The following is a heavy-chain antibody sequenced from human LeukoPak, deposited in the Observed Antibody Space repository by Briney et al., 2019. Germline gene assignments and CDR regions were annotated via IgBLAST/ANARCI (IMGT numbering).Heavy chain of an antibody. CDR2: IYYSGST. J-gene: IGHJ4*02. CDR1: GGSISSYY. Sequence: PSETLSLTCTVSGGSISSYYWSWIRQPPGRGLEWIGYIYYSGSTNYNPSLKSRVTISIDTSKNQFSLKLSSVTAAETAVYYCAREREAWGLAFDCWGQGTRVTVSS. V-gene: IGHV4-59*01. D-gene: IGHD7-27*01. CDR3: AREREAWGLAFDC.